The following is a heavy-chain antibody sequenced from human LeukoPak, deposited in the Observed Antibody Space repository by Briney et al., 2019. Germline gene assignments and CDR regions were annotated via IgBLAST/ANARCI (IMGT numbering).Heavy chain of an antibody. Sequence: TGGSLRLSCAASGFTFSSYAMSWVSQAPGKGLEWVSAISGSGGSTYYADSVKGRFTISRDNSKNTLYLQMNSLRAEDTAVYYCAAPDYDILTGYSVDFDYWGQGTLVTVSS. CDR2: ISGSGGST. CDR3: AAPDYDILTGYSVDFDY. V-gene: IGHV3-23*01. CDR1: GFTFSSYA. D-gene: IGHD3-9*01. J-gene: IGHJ4*02.